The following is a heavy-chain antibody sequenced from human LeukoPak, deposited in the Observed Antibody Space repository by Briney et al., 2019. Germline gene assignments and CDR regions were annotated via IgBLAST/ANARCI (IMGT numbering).Heavy chain of an antibody. V-gene: IGHV4-59*01. D-gene: IGHD1-26*01. CDR1: GGSINSYY. J-gene: IGHJ4*02. CDR3: ALEWELGKVDY. Sequence: SETLSLTCTVSGGSINSYYWSWIRQPPGKGLEWIGYIYYTGSTNYNPPLKSRVTISVDTSKNQFSLKLTSVTAADTAVYYCALEWELGKVDYWGQGTLVTVSS. CDR2: IYYTGST.